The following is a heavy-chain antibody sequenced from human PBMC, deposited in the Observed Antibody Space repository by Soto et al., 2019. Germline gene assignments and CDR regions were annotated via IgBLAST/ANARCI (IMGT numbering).Heavy chain of an antibody. Sequence: GASVKVSCKASGDTFSSSGISWVRQAPGQGLEWMGSISGYSGNTDYAQKLQGRVTMITDTSTSTAYMELRSLRSDDTAVYYCAREPAGDYDFWSGYYMRFDYWGQGTLVTVSS. D-gene: IGHD3-3*01. CDR3: AREPAGDYDFWSGYYMRFDY. CDR1: GDTFSSSG. J-gene: IGHJ4*02. V-gene: IGHV1-18*04. CDR2: ISGYSGNT.